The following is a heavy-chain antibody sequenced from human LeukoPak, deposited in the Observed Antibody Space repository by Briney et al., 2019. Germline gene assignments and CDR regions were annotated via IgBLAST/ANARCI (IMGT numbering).Heavy chain of an antibody. V-gene: IGHV4-31*03. CDR1: GGSISSGVYY. D-gene: IGHD5/OR15-5a*01. J-gene: IGHJ4*02. CDR3: ARGESTEYFDY. Sequence: PSQALSLTCTVSGGSISSGVYYWSWIRQHPGKGLEWIGYIYYSGSTYYNPSLKSRVTISVDTSKNQFSLKLSSVTAADTAVYYCARGESTEYFDYWGQGTLVTVSS. CDR2: IYYSGST.